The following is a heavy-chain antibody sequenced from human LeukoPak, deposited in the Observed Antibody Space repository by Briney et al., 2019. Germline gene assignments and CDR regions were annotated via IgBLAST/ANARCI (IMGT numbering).Heavy chain of an antibody. J-gene: IGHJ6*02. CDR1: GFTFSSYS. D-gene: IGHD3-3*01. V-gene: IGHV3-30*18. CDR2: ISYDGSNK. Sequence: PGGSLRLSCAASGFTFSSYSLSWVRQAPGKGLEWVAVISYDGSNKYYADSVKGRFTISRDNSKNTLYLQMNSLRAEDTAVYYCAKDTYYDFWSAKDYGMDVWGQGTTVTVSS. CDR3: AKDTYYDFWSAKDYGMDV.